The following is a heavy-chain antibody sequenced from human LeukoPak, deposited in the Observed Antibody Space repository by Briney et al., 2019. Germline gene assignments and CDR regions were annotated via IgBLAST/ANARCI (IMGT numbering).Heavy chain of an antibody. V-gene: IGHV3-23*01. D-gene: IGHD2-2*01. CDR1: GFTFSSYA. CDR2: ISGSGGST. Sequence: GGSLRPSCAASGFTFSSYAMSWVRQAPGKGLEWVSAISGSGGSTYYADSVKGRFTISRDSSKNTLYLQMSSLRAEDTAVYYCAKSVVPAAIYYYYGMDVWGQGTTVTVSS. CDR3: AKSVVPAAIYYYYGMDV. J-gene: IGHJ6*02.